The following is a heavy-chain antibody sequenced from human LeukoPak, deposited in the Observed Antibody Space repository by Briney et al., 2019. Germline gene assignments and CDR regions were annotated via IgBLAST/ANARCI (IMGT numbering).Heavy chain of an antibody. CDR1: GFTFGTYG. CDR2: TGYDGSKN. D-gene: IGHD4/OR15-4a*01. CDR3: AKDRGPYGDCGMDV. J-gene: IGHJ6*02. Sequence: GGSLRLSCAASGFTFGTYGMHWVRQAPGKGLEWVAVTGYDGSKNYYADAVKGRSTISRDNSKNTLYLQMNRVRGEGTAVYYCAKDRGPYGDCGMDVWGQGITVTVSS. V-gene: IGHV3-30*02.